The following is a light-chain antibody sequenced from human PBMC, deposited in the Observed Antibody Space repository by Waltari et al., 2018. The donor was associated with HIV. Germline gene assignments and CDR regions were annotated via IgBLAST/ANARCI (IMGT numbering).Light chain of an antibody. V-gene: IGKV3-15*01. CDR1: QYVKYN. J-gene: IGKJ3*01. CDR3: QQRSNWPLIFT. Sequence: EIVMTQSPATLSVFPGDTVALSCRASQYVKYNLAWYQQKPGQAPRLIVYGASTRATGSPARFSGSGSGTDFTLTISSLEPEDFAVYYCQQRSNWPLIFTFGPGTKVDIK. CDR2: GAS.